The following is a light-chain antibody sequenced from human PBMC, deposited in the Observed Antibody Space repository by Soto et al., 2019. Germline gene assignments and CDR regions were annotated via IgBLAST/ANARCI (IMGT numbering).Light chain of an antibody. CDR3: QHYNSYSET. J-gene: IGKJ1*01. CDR2: KAS. CDR1: QTISSG. Sequence: DIQMTQSPSTLSGSVGDRVTITCRASQTISSGLAWYQQTPGKAPKLLIYKASTLKSGVPSRFSGSGSGTEFTLTITSLQPDDFATYYCQHYNSYSETFGQGTKVDIK. V-gene: IGKV1-5*03.